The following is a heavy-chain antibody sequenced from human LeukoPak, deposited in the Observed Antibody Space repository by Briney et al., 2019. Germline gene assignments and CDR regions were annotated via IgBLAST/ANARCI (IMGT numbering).Heavy chain of an antibody. CDR2: IYYSGST. CDR3: ARNGDYYEKSGYYYLFDF. CDR1: GGSISSGGYY. D-gene: IGHD3-22*01. J-gene: IGHJ4*02. Sequence: SETLSLTCTVSGGSISSGGYYWSWIRQHPGKSLEWIGYIYYSGSTYYNPSLKSRVTISVDTSKNQFSLKLSSVTAADTAVYYCARNGDYYEKSGYYYLFDFWGQGTLVTVSS. V-gene: IGHV4-31*03.